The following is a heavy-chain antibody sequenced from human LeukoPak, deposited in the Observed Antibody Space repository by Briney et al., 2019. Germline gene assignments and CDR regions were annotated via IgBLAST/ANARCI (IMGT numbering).Heavy chain of an antibody. V-gene: IGHV4-34*01. CDR2: INHSGST. D-gene: IGHD1-14*01. Sequence: SETLSLTCAVYGGSFSGYYWSWIRQPPGKGLEWIGEINHSGSTNYNPSLKSRVTISVDTSKNQFSLKLSSVTAADTAVYYCASFRGPRGTFTGFDYWGQGTLVTVSS. CDR1: GGSFSGYY. CDR3: ASFRGPRGTFTGFDY. J-gene: IGHJ4*02.